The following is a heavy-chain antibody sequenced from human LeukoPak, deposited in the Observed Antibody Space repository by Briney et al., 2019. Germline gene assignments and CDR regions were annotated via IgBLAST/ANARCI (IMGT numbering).Heavy chain of an antibody. J-gene: IGHJ4*02. CDR2: ISAYNGNT. CDR1: GYTFTSYG. D-gene: IGHD3-10*01. CDR3: ARALRPRGRYYYGSGSYYGFDY. Sequence: ASVKVSCKASGYTFTSYGISWVRRAPGQGLEWMGWISAYNGNTNYAQKLQGRVTMTTDTSTSTAYMELRSLRSDDTAVYYCARALRPRGRYYYGSGSYYGFDYWGQGTLVTVSS. V-gene: IGHV1-18*01.